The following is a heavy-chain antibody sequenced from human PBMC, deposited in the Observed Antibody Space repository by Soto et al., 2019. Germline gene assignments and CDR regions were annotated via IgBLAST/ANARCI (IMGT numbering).Heavy chain of an antibody. V-gene: IGHV1-18*01. D-gene: IGHD3-10*01. CDR2: ISAYNGNT. CDR1: GYTFTSYG. Sequence: ASVKVSCKASGYTFTSYGISWVRQAPGQGLEWMGWISAYNGNTNYAQKLQGRVTMTTDTSTSTAYMELRSLRSDDTAVYYCARGVRITMVRGVILVDPYYYYYGIDFWGQGTTVTVS. J-gene: IGHJ6*02. CDR3: ARGVRITMVRGVILVDPYYYYYGIDF.